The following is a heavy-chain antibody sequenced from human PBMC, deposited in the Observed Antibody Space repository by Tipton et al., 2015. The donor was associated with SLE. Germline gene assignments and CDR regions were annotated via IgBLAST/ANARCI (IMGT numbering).Heavy chain of an antibody. J-gene: IGHJ3*01. V-gene: IGHV3-21*01. CDR3: AKDLTMIVGDAFDV. CDR1: GFTFSSYS. Sequence: SLRLSCAASGFTFSSYSMNWVRQAPGKGLEWVSSISSSSSYIYYADSVKGRFTISRDSSKNTLFLQMNSLRAEDSAVYYCAKDLTMIVGDAFDVWGQGTMVTVSS. D-gene: IGHD3-22*01. CDR2: ISSSSSYI.